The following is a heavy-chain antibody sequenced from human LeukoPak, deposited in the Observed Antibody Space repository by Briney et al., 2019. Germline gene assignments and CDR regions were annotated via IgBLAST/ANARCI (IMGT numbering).Heavy chain of an antibody. J-gene: IGHJ4*02. Sequence: ASVKVSCKASGYTFTSYGISWVRQAPGQGLEWMGWMNPNSGNTGYAQKFQGRVTMTRNTSISTAYMELSSLRSEDTAVYYCARGPLTYYYDSSGYHVDYWGQGTLVTVSS. V-gene: IGHV1-8*02. D-gene: IGHD3-22*01. CDR1: GYTFTSYG. CDR3: ARGPLTYYYDSSGYHVDY. CDR2: MNPNSGNT.